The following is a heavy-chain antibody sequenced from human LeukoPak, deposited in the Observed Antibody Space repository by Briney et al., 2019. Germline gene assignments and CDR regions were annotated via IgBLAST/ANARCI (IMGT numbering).Heavy chain of an antibody. J-gene: IGHJ4*02. CDR2: IWYDGSNK. CDR1: GLTFSSYF. CDR3: ARGAQIQDYYDSSGYLGY. V-gene: IGHV3-33*08. D-gene: IGHD3-22*01. Sequence: GGSLRLSCESSGLTFSSYFVSCVRKAPGNGLGWGLVIWYDGSNKYYADSVKGRFTISRDNSKNTLYLQMNSLRAEDTAVYYCARGAQIQDYYDSSGYLGYWGQGTLVTVSS.